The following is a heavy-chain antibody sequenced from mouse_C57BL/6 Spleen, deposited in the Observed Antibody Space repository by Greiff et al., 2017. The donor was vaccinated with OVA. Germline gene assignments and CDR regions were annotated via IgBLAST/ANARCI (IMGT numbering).Heavy chain of an antibody. J-gene: IGHJ2*01. CDR1: GYTFTSYW. CDR3: AKMREGY. V-gene: IGHV1-50*01. Sequence: QVQLQQPGAELVKPGASVKLSCKASGYTFTSYWMQWVKQRPGQGLEWIGEIDPSDSYTNYNQKFKGKATLTVDTSSSTAYMQLSSLTSEDSAVYYCAKMREGYWGQGTTLTVSS. CDR2: IDPSDSYT.